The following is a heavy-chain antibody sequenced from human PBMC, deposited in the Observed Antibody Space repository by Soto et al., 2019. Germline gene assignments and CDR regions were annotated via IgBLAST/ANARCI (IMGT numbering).Heavy chain of an antibody. CDR3: ARGGRSMITFGGVIVYAFDY. V-gene: IGHV3-74*01. CDR1: GFTFSSYG. Sequence: GGSLRLSCAASGFTFSSYGMHWVRQAPGKGLVWVSRINSDGSSTSYADSVKGRFTISRDNAKNTLYLQMNSLRAEDTAVYYCARGGRSMITFGGVIVYAFDYWGQGTLVTVSS. CDR2: INSDGSST. D-gene: IGHD3-16*02. J-gene: IGHJ4*02.